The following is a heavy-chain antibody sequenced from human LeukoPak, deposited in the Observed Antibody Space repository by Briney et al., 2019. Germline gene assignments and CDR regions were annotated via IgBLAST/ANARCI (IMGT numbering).Heavy chain of an antibody. D-gene: IGHD2-21*02. V-gene: IGHV3-23*01. J-gene: IGHJ1*01. CDR2: ISGSGDST. Sequence: GGSLRLSCAASGFTFSKYAMSWVRQAPGKGLEWVSAISGSGDSTYYADSVKGRFTISRDNSKNTLYLQMNSLRAEDTAVYYCASDSYSPEYFQHWGQGTLVTVSS. CDR3: ASDSYSPEYFQH. CDR1: GFTFSKYA.